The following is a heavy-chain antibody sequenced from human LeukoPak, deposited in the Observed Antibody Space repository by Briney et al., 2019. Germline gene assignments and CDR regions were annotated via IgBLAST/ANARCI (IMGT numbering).Heavy chain of an antibody. CDR3: ALKGVNDY. CDR1: GYTFTGYY. Sequence: ASVKVSCKASGYTFTGYYMHWVRQAPGQGLEWMGGIIPIFGTANYAQKFQGRVTITADESTSTAYMELSSLRSEDTAVYYCALKGVNDYWGQGTLVTVSS. J-gene: IGHJ4*02. D-gene: IGHD2-21*01. CDR2: IIPIFGTA. V-gene: IGHV1-69*13.